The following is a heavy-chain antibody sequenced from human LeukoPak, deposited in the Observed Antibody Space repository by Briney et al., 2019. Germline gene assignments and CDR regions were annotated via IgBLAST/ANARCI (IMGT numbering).Heavy chain of an antibody. J-gene: IGHJ6*02. CDR2: MYHTGST. Sequence: PSETLSLTCTVSGGSISSYYWSWVRQPPEKGLEWIGHMYHTGSTSYNPSLKSRVTISVDMSKTQFSLKLTSVTAADTAVYYCVRVNSSWSGYYGMDVWGQGTTVTVSS. D-gene: IGHD6-13*01. CDR3: VRVNSSWSGYYGMDV. V-gene: IGHV4-59*01. CDR1: GGSISSYY.